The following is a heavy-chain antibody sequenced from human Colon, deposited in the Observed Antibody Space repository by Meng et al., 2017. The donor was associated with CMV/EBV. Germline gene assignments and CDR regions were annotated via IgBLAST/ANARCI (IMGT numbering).Heavy chain of an antibody. CDR2: INPNTGGT. CDR1: GYTFTAYY. D-gene: IGHD6-19*01. Sequence: ASVKVSCKASGYTFTAYYMHWVRQAPGQGLEWMGWINPNTGGTNYPQKFQGRVTMTRDTSINTAYMELSRLRSDDTAVYYCAKIGTLSTGWFDVDYWGQGMLVTVSS. J-gene: IGHJ4*02. CDR3: AKIGTLSTGWFDVDY. V-gene: IGHV1-2*02.